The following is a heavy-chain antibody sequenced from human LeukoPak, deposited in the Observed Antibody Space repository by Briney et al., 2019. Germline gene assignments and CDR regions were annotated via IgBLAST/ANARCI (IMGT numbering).Heavy chain of an antibody. D-gene: IGHD2/OR15-2a*01. CDR2: IYYSGST. Sequence: PSETLSLTCTVTGGSISIGGYYWSWIRQHPGKGLEWIGYIYYSGSTYYNPSLKSRVTISVDTSKNQFSLKLSSVTAADTAVYYCARSRYYGLDPWGQGTLVTVSS. CDR3: ARSRYYGLDP. CDR1: GGSISIGGYY. J-gene: IGHJ5*02. V-gene: IGHV4-31*03.